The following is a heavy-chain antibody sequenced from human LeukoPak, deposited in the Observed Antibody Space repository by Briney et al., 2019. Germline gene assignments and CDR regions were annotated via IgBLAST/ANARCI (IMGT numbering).Heavy chain of an antibody. CDR2: INHSGST. CDR1: GGSFSGYY. V-gene: IGHV4-34*01. D-gene: IGHD1-26*01. J-gene: IGHJ6*02. Sequence: PSETLSLTCAVYGGSFSGYYWSWIRQPPGKGLEWIGEINHSGSTNYNPSLKSRVTISVDTSKNQFSLKLSSVTTADTAVYYCARELRRVVGATTFDYGMDVWGQGTTVTVSS. CDR3: ARELRRVVGATTFDYGMDV.